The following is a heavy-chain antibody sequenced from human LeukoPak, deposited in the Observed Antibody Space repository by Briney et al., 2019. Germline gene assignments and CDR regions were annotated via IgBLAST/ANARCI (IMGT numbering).Heavy chain of an antibody. CDR1: GASISAYS. D-gene: IGHD3-9*01. CDR2: IHYRGNT. J-gene: IGHJ4*02. Sequence: SETLSLTCTVSGASISAYSWSWIRQPPGKGLEWIGCIHYRGNTHCNPSLESRVTLSVDTSKNQFSLKLSSVTAADTAVYYCARHGRESRYFDWLLYYIDHWGQGALVTVSS. CDR3: ARHGRESRYFDWLLYYIDH. V-gene: IGHV4-59*08.